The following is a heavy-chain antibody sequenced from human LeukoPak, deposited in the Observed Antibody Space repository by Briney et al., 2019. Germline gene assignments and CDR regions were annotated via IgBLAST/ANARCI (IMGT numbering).Heavy chain of an antibody. J-gene: IGHJ4*02. V-gene: IGHV4-39*01. CDR1: GFTFSDYY. Sequence: GSLRLSCAASGFTFSDYYMSWIRQPPGKGLEWIGSLYYSGSTYYNPSLKSRVTISVDTSKNQFSLKLSSVTAADTAVYYCARLSGSYWPAGYWGQGTLVTVSS. CDR2: LYYSGST. D-gene: IGHD1-26*01. CDR3: ARLSGSYWPAGY.